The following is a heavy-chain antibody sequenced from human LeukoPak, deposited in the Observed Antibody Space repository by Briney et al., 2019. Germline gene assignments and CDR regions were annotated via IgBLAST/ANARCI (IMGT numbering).Heavy chain of an antibody. Sequence: ASVKVSCKASGYTFTSYGISWVRQAPGQGLEWMGWISAYNGNTNYAQKLQGRVTMTTDTSTSTAYMELRSLRSDDTAVYYCARDLPDIVAPRDDYWGQGTLVTVSS. CDR2: ISAYNGNT. V-gene: IGHV1-18*01. D-gene: IGHD5-12*01. CDR1: GYTFTSYG. J-gene: IGHJ4*02. CDR3: ARDLPDIVAPRDDY.